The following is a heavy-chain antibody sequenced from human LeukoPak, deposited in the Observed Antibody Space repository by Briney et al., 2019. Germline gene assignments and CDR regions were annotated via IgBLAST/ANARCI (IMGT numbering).Heavy chain of an antibody. D-gene: IGHD3-22*01. Sequence: GSSAKVSCKASGGTFSSYTISWVRQAPGQGLEWMGGIIPIFGTANYAQKFQGRVTITADESTSTAYMELSSLRSEDTAVYYCARVISTAATYFRYAFDIWGQRTMVTVSS. V-gene: IGHV1-69*01. CDR3: ARVISTAATYFRYAFDI. CDR2: IIPIFGTA. CDR1: GGTFSSYT. J-gene: IGHJ3*02.